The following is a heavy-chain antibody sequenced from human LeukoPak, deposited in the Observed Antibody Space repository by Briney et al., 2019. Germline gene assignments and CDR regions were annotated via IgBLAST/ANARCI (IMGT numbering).Heavy chain of an antibody. CDR3: ARRGRYGSGTYYPSFEY. D-gene: IGHD3-10*01. V-gene: IGHV3-20*04. CDR2: INGNGGSR. Sequence: PGGSLRLSCAASGFIFEDYGMTWVRQAPGKGLEWVSGINGNGGSRGYADSVKGRFTISRDNANNSLYLQMNSLRAADTAVYYCARRGRYGSGTYYPSFEYWGQGTLVTVSS. J-gene: IGHJ4*02. CDR1: GFIFEDYG.